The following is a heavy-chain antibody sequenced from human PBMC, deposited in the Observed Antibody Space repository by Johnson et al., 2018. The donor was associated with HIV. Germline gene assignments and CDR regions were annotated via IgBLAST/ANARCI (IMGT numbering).Heavy chain of an antibody. D-gene: IGHD5-24*01. Sequence: QVQLVESGGGVVQPGRSLRLSCAASGFTFSSYAMHWVRQAPGKGLEWVAVISYDGRNKYYADSVKGRFTISRDNSKNTLYLQMNSLRAEDTAVYYCAREQGGSSMRWLQSTGFAFDIWGQGTMVTVSS. CDR3: AREQGGSSMRWLQSTGFAFDI. CDR1: GFTFSSYA. V-gene: IGHV3-30-3*01. CDR2: ISYDGRNK. J-gene: IGHJ3*02.